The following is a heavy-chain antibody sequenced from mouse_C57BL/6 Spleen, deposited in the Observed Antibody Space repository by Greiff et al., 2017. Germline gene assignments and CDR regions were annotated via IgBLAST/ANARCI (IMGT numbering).Heavy chain of an antibody. CDR2: IYPGDGDT. CDR3: ARPGTSRYFDY. CDR1: GYAFSSYW. V-gene: IGHV1-80*01. J-gene: IGHJ2*01. D-gene: IGHD4-1*01. Sequence: QVQLQQSGAELVKPGASVKISCKASGYAFSSYWMNWVKQRPGKGLEWIGQIYPGDGDTNYNGKFKGKATLTADKSSSTAYMQLSRLTSEDSAVYFCARPGTSRYFDYWGQGTTLTVSS.